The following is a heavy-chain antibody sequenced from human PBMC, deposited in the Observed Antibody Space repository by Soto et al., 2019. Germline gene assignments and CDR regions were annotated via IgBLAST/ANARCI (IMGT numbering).Heavy chain of an antibody. CDR3: ARGRGVVRGVLYYYYGMDV. D-gene: IGHD3-10*01. V-gene: IGHV4-34*01. J-gene: IGHJ6*02. Sequence: PSETLSLTCAVYCGSFSGYYWSWIRQPPGKGLEWIGEINHSGSTNYNPSLKSRVTISVDTSKNQFSLKLSSVTAADTAVYYCARGRGVVRGVLYYYYGMDVWGQGTTVTVSS. CDR1: CGSFSGYY. CDR2: INHSGST.